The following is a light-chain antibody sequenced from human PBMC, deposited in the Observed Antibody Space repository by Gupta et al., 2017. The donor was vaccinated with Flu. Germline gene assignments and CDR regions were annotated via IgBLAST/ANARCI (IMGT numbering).Light chain of an antibody. V-gene: IGKV1-39*01. Sequence: DIKMTQSPSSLSASVGDRVTITCRASQSISSYLNWYQQKPGKAPKLLIYAASSLQSGVPSRFSGSGSGTDFTLTISRLQPEDFATYYCQQSYSTSWTFGQGTKVEIK. J-gene: IGKJ1*01. CDR1: QSISSY. CDR3: QQSYSTSWT. CDR2: AAS.